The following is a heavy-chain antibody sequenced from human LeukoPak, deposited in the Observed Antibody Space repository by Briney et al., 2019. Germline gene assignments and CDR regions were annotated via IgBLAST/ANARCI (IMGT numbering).Heavy chain of an antibody. CDR3: AREDSDYRNYDF. D-gene: IGHD4-11*01. J-gene: IGHJ4*02. CDR2: ISGSGSII. CDR1: GFSFRSYE. Sequence: PGGSLKLSCAASGFSFRSYEMNWVRQAPGKGLEWVSYISGSGSIIYYADSVKGRFTVSRDNAKNSLYLQMNDLRAEDTAVYYCAREDSDYRNYDFWGQGTLVTVSS. V-gene: IGHV3-48*03.